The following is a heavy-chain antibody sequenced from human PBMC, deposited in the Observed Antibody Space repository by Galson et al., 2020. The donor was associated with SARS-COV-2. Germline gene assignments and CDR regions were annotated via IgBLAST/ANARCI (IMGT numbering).Heavy chain of an antibody. CDR2: ISYDGSNK. Sequence: LSLTCAASGFTFSSYAMHWVRQAPGKGLEWVAVISYDGSNKYYADSVKGRFTISRDNSKNTLYLQMNSLRAEDTAVYYCRGWLVNFDYWGQGTLVTVSS. CDR3: RGWLVNFDY. J-gene: IGHJ4*02. D-gene: IGHD5-12*01. V-gene: IGHV3-30*04. CDR1: GFTFSSYA.